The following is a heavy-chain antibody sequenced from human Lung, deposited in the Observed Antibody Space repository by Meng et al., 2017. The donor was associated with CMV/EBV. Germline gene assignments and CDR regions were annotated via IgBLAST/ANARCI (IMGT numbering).Heavy chain of an antibody. CDR2: ISPTSTTV. CDR1: GFTFSEYF. J-gene: IGHJ4*02. Sequence: LXXAASGFTFSEYFMAWIRQTPGKGLEWVSYISPTSTTVFYAESVRGRSTVSRDNAKNSLLLQMDSLRADDTAVYYCARDIKSGRVGFDYWSQGTLVTVSS. CDR3: ARDIKSGRVGFDY. V-gene: IGHV3-11*04.